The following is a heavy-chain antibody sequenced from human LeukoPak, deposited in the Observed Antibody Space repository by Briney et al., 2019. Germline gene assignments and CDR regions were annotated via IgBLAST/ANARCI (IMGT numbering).Heavy chain of an antibody. Sequence: SVKVSCKASGGTFSSYAISWVRQAPGQGLEWMGGIIPIFGIANYAQKFQGRVTITTDESTSTAYMELSSLRSEDTAVYYCARVSMGSSSLDWFDPWGQGTLVTVSS. V-gene: IGHV1-69*05. D-gene: IGHD6-6*01. CDR2: IIPIFGIA. CDR1: GGTFSSYA. J-gene: IGHJ5*02. CDR3: ARVSMGSSSLDWFDP.